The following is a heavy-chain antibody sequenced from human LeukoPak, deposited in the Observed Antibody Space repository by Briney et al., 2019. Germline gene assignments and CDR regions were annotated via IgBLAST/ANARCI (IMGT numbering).Heavy chain of an antibody. CDR2: IYYSGST. V-gene: IGHV4-39*01. CDR1: GGSISSSSYY. CDR3: ARCITIFGVAGRGNFDL. D-gene: IGHD3-3*01. Sequence: SETLSLTCTVSGGSISSSSYYWGWIRQPPGEGLEWIGSIYYSGSTYYNPSLKSRVTISVDTSKNQFSLRLSSVTAADTAVYYCARCITIFGVAGRGNFDLWGRGTLVTVSS. J-gene: IGHJ2*01.